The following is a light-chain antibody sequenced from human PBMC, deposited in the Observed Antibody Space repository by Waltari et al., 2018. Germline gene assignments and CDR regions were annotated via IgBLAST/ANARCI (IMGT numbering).Light chain of an antibody. J-gene: IGKJ1*01. CDR1: RSICTY. CDR2: STS. V-gene: IGKV1-39*01. CDR3: QQSYTTPPT. Sequence: DIQMTQSPSSLSASVGDRVTINCRASRSICTYLNWYQQKPGNAPKLLMFSTSILQSGVPSRFSGSGSGTDFTLPISSLQPEDFATDYCQQSYTTPPTFGQGTKVEIK.